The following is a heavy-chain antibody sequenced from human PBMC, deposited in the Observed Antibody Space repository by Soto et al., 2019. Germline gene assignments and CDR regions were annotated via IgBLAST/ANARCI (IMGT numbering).Heavy chain of an antibody. V-gene: IGHV4-34*02. CDR2: SHPSGST. J-gene: IGHJ5*02. CDR1: DESLSGYY. D-gene: IGHD1-1*01. Sequence: QVQLQQWGAGLLKPSETLSLTCAVYDESLSGYYYTWTRQPPGKGLEWIGESHPSGSTPYNPSLKTRVTLSHEASMKQLSLNLISVTAADTAVYYCSRGIDAYKGGRTWGQGTLVTVSS. CDR3: SRGIDAYKGGRT.